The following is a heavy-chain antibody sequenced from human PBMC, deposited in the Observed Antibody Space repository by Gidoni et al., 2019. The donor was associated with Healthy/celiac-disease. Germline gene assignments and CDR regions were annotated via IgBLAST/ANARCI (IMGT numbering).Heavy chain of an antibody. D-gene: IGHD6-13*01. CDR3: ARDLTPRIAAGLDY. J-gene: IGHJ4*02. V-gene: IGHV3-7*01. CDR2: IKQDGSEK. CDR1: GFTFSSYW. Sequence: EVQLVESGGGLVQPGGSLSLSCAASGFTFSSYWMSWVRQAPGKGLEWVANIKQDGSEKDYVDSVKGRFTISRDNAKNSLYLQMNSLRAEDTAIYYCARDLTPRIAAGLDYWGQGTLVTVSS.